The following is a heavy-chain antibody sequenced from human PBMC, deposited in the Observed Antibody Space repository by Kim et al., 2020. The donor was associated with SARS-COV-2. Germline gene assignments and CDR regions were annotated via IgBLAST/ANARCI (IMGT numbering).Heavy chain of an antibody. J-gene: IGHJ4*02. Sequence: TNYNPSLKSRVTISVDTSKNQFSLKLSSVTAADTAVYYCARTDSSGYFDYWGQGTLVTVSS. V-gene: IGHV4-59*01. CDR2: T. D-gene: IGHD3-22*01. CDR3: ARTDSSGYFDY.